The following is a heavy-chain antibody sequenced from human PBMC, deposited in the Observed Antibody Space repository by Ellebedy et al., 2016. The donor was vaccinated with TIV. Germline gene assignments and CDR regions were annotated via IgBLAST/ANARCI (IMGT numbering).Heavy chain of an antibody. CDR3: AREVHMGYYYYFTDV. CDR1: GFIFSNYD. J-gene: IGHJ6*03. CDR2: ISSSSNNI. D-gene: IGHD1-1*01. Sequence: GGSLRLSXAVSGFIFSNYDMNWVRQAPGKGLESIAYISSSSNNIYYADSVKGRFTISRDDANNSLYLQMNSLRDEDTAVYYCAREVHMGYYYYFTDVWGNGTTVTVSS. V-gene: IGHV3-48*02.